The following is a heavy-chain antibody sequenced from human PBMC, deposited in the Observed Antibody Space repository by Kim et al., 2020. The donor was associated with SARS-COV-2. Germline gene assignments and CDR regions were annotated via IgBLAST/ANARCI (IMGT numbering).Heavy chain of an antibody. V-gene: IGHV3-23*01. J-gene: IGHJ5*02. D-gene: IGHD6-19*01. CDR3: AKGNGIAVAGRLDP. Sequence: DSVKGRYTITRDNTKNTLYLQMNNLRAEDTALYYCAKGNGIAVAGRLDPWGQGTLVTVSS.